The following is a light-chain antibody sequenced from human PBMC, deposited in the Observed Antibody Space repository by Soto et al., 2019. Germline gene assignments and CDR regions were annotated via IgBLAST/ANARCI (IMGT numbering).Light chain of an antibody. Sequence: HFALTQPPPASVSPGQSVSISCTGSSTNVGGYNYVSWYQQHPGKAPRLIIYEVDKRPSGVPDRFSGSKAGSTSSLTVSGLQADDEADYYCWSYAGRNTYVFGPGAKVSGL. V-gene: IGLV2-8*01. CDR3: WSYAGRNTYV. J-gene: IGLJ1*01. CDR2: EVD. CDR1: STNVGGYNY.